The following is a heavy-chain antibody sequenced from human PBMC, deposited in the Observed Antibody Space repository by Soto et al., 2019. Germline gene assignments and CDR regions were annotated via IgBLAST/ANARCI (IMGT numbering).Heavy chain of an antibody. CDR2: IIPIFGTA. V-gene: IGHV1-69*12. CDR3: ARGDSSGYYKGFDY. D-gene: IGHD3-22*01. J-gene: IGHJ4*02. Sequence: QVHLVQCGAEVKKPGSSVKVACKASGGTLTSYAITWVRQAPGQGLEWMGGIIPIFGTANYAQKFQGRVTITADESTSTAYMELSSLRSEDTAVYYCARGDSSGYYKGFDYWGQGTLVTVSS. CDR1: GGTLTSYA.